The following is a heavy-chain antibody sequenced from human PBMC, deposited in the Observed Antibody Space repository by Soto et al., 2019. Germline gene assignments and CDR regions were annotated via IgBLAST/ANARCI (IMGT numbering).Heavy chain of an antibody. V-gene: IGHV3-21*01. CDR3: ARDESAGSSTSN. J-gene: IGHJ4*02. CDR2: IDSSGRYI. CDR1: GVSFSTYG. Sequence: EVQLVESGGGLVKPGGSLRLSCAASGVSFSTYGMNWVRQAPGKGPEWVSSIDSSGRYIYYADSVQGRFTISRDNAKNSLYLQINSLRVEDTALYFCARDESAGSSTSNWGQGTLVTVSS. D-gene: IGHD2-2*01.